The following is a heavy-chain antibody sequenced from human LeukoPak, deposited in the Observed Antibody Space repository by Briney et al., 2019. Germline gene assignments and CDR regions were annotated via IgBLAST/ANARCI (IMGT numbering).Heavy chain of an antibody. CDR1: GFAFSSYR. V-gene: IGHV3-21*01. CDR2: ISSNGDYI. Sequence: GGSLRLSCAASGFAFSSYRMNWVRQAPGKGLEWVSSISSNGDYIYYTDSVKGRFTMSRDNAKNSLYLQLSSLRAEDTAVYYCAKARLANWGQGTLVTVSS. CDR3: AKARLAN. D-gene: IGHD3-9*01. J-gene: IGHJ4*02.